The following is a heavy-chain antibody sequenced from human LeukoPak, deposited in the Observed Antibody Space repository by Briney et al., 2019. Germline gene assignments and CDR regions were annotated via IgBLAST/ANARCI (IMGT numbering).Heavy chain of an antibody. J-gene: IGHJ3*01. CDR1: GFTFSGYW. CDR2: IKQDGSEK. Sequence: GGSLRLSCAASGFTFSGYWMSWVRQAPGKGLEWVANIKQDGSEKYYVDSVKGRFTLSRDNAKNSLYLQMNSLRAEDTRVYYCARSNDFHLWGERTMDTVS. V-gene: IGHV3-7*05. CDR3: ARSNDFHL. D-gene: IGHD2-8*01.